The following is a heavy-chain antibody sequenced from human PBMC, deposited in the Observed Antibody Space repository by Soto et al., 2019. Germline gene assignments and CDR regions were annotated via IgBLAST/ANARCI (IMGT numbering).Heavy chain of an antibody. CDR1: GYTLAELS. CDR2: FDPEDGET. J-gene: IGHJ6*02. Sequence: ASVKVSCKVSGYTLAELSMHWVRQAPGKGLEWMGGFDPEDGETIYAQKFQGRVTMTEDTSTDTAYMELSSLRSEDTAAYYCATDYDILTGYRYYYGMDVQGPGTTVTVSS. V-gene: IGHV1-24*01. CDR3: ATDYDILTGYRYYYGMDV. D-gene: IGHD3-9*01.